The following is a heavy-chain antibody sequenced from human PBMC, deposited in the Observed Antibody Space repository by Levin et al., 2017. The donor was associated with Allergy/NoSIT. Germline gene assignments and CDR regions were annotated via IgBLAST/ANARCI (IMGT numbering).Heavy chain of an antibody. V-gene: IGHV3-23*01. Sequence: GGSLRLSCAASGFTFSTYAMAWVRQAPGKGLEWVSGISGSGDNTYYADSVKGRVTISRDNSKNTLFLQVNSLRADDTALYYCARGYYHFWSGYFDSWGQGTLVTVSS. CDR1: GFTFSTYA. CDR3: ARGYYHFWSGYFDS. J-gene: IGHJ4*02. D-gene: IGHD3-3*02. CDR2: ISGSGDNT.